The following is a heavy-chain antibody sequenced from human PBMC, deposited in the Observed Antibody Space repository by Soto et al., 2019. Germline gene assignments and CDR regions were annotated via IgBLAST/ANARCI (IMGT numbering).Heavy chain of an antibody. Sequence: ASVKVSCKASGYTFTSYGISWVRQAPGQGLEWMGWISAYNGNTNYAQKLQGRVTMTTDTSTSTAYMERRSLRSDDTAVYYCARDGGKKRKLGVGSDAFDIWGQGTMVTVSS. CDR1: GYTFTSYG. CDR2: ISAYNGNT. D-gene: IGHD2-15*01. J-gene: IGHJ3*02. CDR3: ARDGGKKRKLGVGSDAFDI. V-gene: IGHV1-18*01.